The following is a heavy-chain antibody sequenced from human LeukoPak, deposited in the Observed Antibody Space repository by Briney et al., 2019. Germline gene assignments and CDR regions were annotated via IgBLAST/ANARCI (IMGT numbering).Heavy chain of an antibody. D-gene: IGHD2-2*01. V-gene: IGHV1-69*13. Sequence: SVKVSCKASGGTFISYAISWVRQAPGQGLEWMGGIIPIFGTANYAQKFQGRVTITADESTSTAYMELSSLRSEDTAVYYCASSYLAVGYCSSTSCSPLDYWGQGTLVTVSS. CDR2: IIPIFGTA. CDR1: GGTFISYA. J-gene: IGHJ4*02. CDR3: ASSYLAVGYCSSTSCSPLDY.